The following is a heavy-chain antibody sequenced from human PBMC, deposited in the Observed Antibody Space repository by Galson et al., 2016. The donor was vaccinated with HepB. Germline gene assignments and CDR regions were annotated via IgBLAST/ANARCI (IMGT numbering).Heavy chain of an antibody. CDR1: VGSISSSSYY. CDR3: MRGVSGSYGFDF. CDR2: IYHIGYT. Sequence: SETLSLTCTVSVGSISSSSYYWGWIRQPPGKGLEWIGEIYHIGYTNCNPSLKSRVTVSLDKPKNQVSLKLTSVTAADTAVYYCMRGVSGSYGFDFWGQGALVTVSS. J-gene: IGHJ4*02. V-gene: IGHV4-39*07. D-gene: IGHD3-10*01.